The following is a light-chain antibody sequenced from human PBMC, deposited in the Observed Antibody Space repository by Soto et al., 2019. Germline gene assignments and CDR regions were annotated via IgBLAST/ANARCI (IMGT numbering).Light chain of an antibody. Sequence: EIVMTQSPATLSVSPGERATLSCRASQSVSSNLAWYQQKPGQAPRLLIYGASTMATGIPASFSGSGSGTDFTLTISSLQSEDFAVYYCQQYNNWPPTFGPGNKVDIK. CDR2: GAS. CDR3: QQYNNWPPT. J-gene: IGKJ3*01. CDR1: QSVSSN. V-gene: IGKV3-15*01.